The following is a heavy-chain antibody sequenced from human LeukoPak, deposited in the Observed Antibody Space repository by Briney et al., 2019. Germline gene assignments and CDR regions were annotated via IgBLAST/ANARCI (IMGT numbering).Heavy chain of an antibody. CDR2: IYYSGTT. CDR1: GVSISSGDYF. J-gene: IGHJ4*02. Sequence: KPSETLSLTCSVSGVSISSGDYFWTWIRQPPGKGPEYIGYIYYSGTTYYNPSLKSRITMSVDMSANQFSLRLTSVSAADTAVYYCTRAYWIGFHFDSWGQGILVSVSS. CDR3: TRAYWIGFHFDS. D-gene: IGHD3-3*01. V-gene: IGHV4-30-4*01.